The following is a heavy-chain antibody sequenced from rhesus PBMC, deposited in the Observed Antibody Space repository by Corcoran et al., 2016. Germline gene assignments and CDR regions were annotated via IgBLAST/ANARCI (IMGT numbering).Heavy chain of an antibody. CDR1: GYSISSGYG. CDR2: IGGSSGST. V-gene: IGHV4-127*01. Sequence: QLQLQESGPGLVKPSETLSLTCAVSGYSISSGYGWSWIRQPPGKGLEWIGYIGGSSGSTNYNPYHKSRGTISKDPSKNQCSLKLSSVTAADTAVYYCARGYCTSTTCWNFDYWGQGVLVTVSS. D-gene: IGHD2-2*01. J-gene: IGHJ4*01. CDR3: ARGYCTSTTCWNFDY.